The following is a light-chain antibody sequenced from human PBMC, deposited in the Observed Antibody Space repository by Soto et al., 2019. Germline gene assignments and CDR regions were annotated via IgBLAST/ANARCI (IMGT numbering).Light chain of an antibody. V-gene: IGKV3-11*01. CDR1: QSVSSC. Sequence: EIVLTQSPATLSLSPGDRVTITCRASQSVSSCLAWYQQKPGKAPRLLIYDASNRAAGIPARFSGSGSGTDFTLTISSLEPEDFAVYYCQQYGNSPRTFGQGTKVDIK. J-gene: IGKJ1*01. CDR2: DAS. CDR3: QQYGNSPRT.